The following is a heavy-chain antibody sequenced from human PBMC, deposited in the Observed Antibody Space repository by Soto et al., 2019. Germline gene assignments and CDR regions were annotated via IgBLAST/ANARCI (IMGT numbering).Heavy chain of an antibody. CDR2: INAGNGNT. CDR3: TREDY. Sequence: ASVKVSCEASGYTLTNYVIHWVRQATGQGLEWMGWINAGNGNTQYSQKFQGRVTITRDTSASTAYMELNSLRSEDTAVYYCTREDYWGRGTLVTVSS. CDR1: GYTLTNYV. V-gene: IGHV1-3*01. J-gene: IGHJ4*02.